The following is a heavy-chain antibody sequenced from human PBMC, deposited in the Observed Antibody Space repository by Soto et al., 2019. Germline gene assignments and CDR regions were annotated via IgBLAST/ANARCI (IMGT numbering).Heavy chain of an antibody. CDR2: ISDSGGSK. CDR3: AAAIGYYYYYYMDV. J-gene: IGHJ6*03. D-gene: IGHD2-2*01. Sequence: PGGSLRLSCAASGFTFSSYAMSCVRQAPGKGLEWVSAISDSGGSKYYADSVKGRFTISRDNSKNTLYLQMNSLRAEDTAVYYCAAAIGYYYYYYMDVWGNGTTVTVSS. V-gene: IGHV3-23*01. CDR1: GFTFSSYA.